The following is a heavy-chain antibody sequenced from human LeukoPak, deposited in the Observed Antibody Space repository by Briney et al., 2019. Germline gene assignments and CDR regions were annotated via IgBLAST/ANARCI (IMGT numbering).Heavy chain of an antibody. CDR3: GRGGSGSYYYYYYYMDV. Sequence: ERSLRLSCAASGFTFSSHAMHWVRQAPGKGLEWVAIISYDGSNKYYAESVKGRFTISKDNSKNTLYLQLDNLTVDDTAVYYCGRGGSGSYYYYYYYMDVWGKGTTVTVSS. J-gene: IGHJ6*03. V-gene: IGHV3-30*01. CDR2: ISYDGSNK. CDR1: GFTFSSHA. D-gene: IGHD3-10*01.